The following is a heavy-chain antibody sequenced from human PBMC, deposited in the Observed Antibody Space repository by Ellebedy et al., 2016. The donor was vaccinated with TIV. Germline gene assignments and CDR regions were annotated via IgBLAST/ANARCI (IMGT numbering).Heavy chain of an antibody. D-gene: IGHD4-17*01. CDR2: ISPYNGYA. CDR3: AREVYGDSLNWFDP. V-gene: IGHV1-18*04. J-gene: IGHJ5*02. Sequence: ASVKVSCKASGYTFTAYYIHWVRQAPGQGLEWMGWISPYNGYAGYAQRFRDRVTMTADTSTSTAYMELNSLRFDDTAVYYCAREVYGDSLNWFDPWGHGTLVTVSS. CDR1: GYTFTAYY.